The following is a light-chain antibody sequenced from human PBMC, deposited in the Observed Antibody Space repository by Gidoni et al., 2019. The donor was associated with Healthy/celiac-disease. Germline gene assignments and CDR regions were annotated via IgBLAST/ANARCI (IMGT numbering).Light chain of an antibody. J-gene: IGKJ1*01. CDR3: QQYNNWPPKRT. CDR1: QNVSSN. CDR2: GAS. V-gene: IGKV3-15*01. Sequence: EIVMTQSQATLSVSPGERATLSCRASQNVSSNLAWYQQKPGQAPRLLIYGASTRATGIPARFSGSGSGTEFTLTISSLQSEDFAVYYCQQYNNWPPKRTFGQGTKVEIK.